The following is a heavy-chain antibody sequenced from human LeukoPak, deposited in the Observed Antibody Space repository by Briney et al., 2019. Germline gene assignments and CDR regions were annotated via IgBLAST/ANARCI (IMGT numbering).Heavy chain of an antibody. CDR3: ARHLNYDFWSGYYSSPHFDY. D-gene: IGHD3-3*01. CDR1: GGSISSSY. CDR2: INYSGST. Sequence: PSETLSLTCTVSGGSISSSYCSWIWQPPPTGLELMGYINYSGSTNYTPSLKSRVTISVDTSKNQFSLKLTSVTAADTALYYCARHLNYDFWSGYYSSPHFDYWGQGTLVTVSS. V-gene: IGHV4-59*08. J-gene: IGHJ4*02.